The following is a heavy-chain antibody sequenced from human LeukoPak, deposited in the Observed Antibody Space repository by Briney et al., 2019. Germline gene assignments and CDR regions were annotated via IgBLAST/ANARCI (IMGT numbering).Heavy chain of an antibody. D-gene: IGHD4-17*01. J-gene: IGHJ4*02. Sequence: ASVKVSCKASGYTFTGYYMHWVRQAPGQGLEWMGWISAYNGNTNYAQKLQGRVTMTTDTSTSTAYMELRSLRSDDTAVYYCARVGDYVSYYFDYWGQGTLVTVSS. CDR3: ARVGDYVSYYFDY. CDR1: GYTFTGYY. CDR2: ISAYNGNT. V-gene: IGHV1-18*04.